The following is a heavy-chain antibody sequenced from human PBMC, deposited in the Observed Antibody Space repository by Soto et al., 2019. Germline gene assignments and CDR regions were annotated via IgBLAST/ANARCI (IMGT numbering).Heavy chain of an antibody. V-gene: IGHV1-69*01. CDR2: IIPIFGRP. Sequence: QVQLVQSGTEVKKPGSSVKVSCKASGGTFSTLAVSWVRQATGQGLEWMGGIIPIFGRPVYAQKFQGRVTITADESTSIVSMELSSLSSEDTAVYYCARAPYEDYAVPEPNYFDSWGQGTLVTVSS. CDR3: ARAPYEDYAVPEPNYFDS. J-gene: IGHJ4*02. CDR1: GGTFSTLA. D-gene: IGHD4-17*01.